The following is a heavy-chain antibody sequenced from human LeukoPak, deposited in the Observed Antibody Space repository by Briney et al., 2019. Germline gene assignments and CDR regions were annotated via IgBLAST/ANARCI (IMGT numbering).Heavy chain of an antibody. Sequence: GGSLRLSCAASGFTFSSYSMNWVRQAPGKGLEWVSSISSSSSYIYYADSVKGRFTISRDNAKNSLYLQMNSLRAEDTAVYYCARDYGAVRDLYSSSWSYYFDYWGQGTLVTVSS. CDR1: GFTFSSYS. V-gene: IGHV3-21*01. CDR3: ARDYGAVRDLYSSSWSYYFDY. CDR2: ISSSSSYI. J-gene: IGHJ4*02. D-gene: IGHD6-13*01.